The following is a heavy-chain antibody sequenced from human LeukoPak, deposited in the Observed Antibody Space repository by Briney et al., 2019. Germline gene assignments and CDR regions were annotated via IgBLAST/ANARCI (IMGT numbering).Heavy chain of an antibody. CDR3: ARDRQPYYHYYGMDV. V-gene: IGHV3-30-3*01. Sequence: HPGGSLRLSCAASGFTFSSYAMHWVRQAPGKGLEWVAVISFDGSKTYYADSMKGRCTISRDNSKNTPYLQMNSLRAEDTAAYYCARDRQPYYHYYGMDVWGQGTTVTVSS. CDR2: ISFDGSKT. D-gene: IGHD6-6*01. CDR1: GFTFSSYA. J-gene: IGHJ6*02.